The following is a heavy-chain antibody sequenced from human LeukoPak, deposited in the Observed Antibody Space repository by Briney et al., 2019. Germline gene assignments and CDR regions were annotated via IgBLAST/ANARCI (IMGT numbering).Heavy chain of an antibody. CDR2: ISSDGTYS. V-gene: IGHV3-74*03. CDR1: GFPFNTYW. J-gene: IGHJ4*02. CDR3: VRREAGGSNSWFYFDY. Sequence: QPGGSLPLSCAASGFPFNTYWMHWVRQAPGGGRGWIALISSDGTYSAYADSVKGRFTISRDNAKNTVYLQMNSLSAEDTAMYYCVRREAGGSNSWFYFDYWGQGTLVSVSS. D-gene: IGHD6-13*01.